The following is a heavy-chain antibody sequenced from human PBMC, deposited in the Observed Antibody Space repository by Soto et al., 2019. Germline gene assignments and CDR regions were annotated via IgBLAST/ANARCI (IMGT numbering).Heavy chain of an antibody. J-gene: IGHJ5*02. CDR2: IYYSGRT. CDR3: ARGPPRDP. V-gene: IGHV4-31*03. Sequence: LSLTCTVSGGSISSGGYYLSWIRQHPGRGLEWIGYIYYSGRTYYNPSLKSRVTISVDTSKNQLSLKVSSVTAADTAVYYCARGPPRDPWGQGTLVSVSS. CDR1: GGSISSGGYY.